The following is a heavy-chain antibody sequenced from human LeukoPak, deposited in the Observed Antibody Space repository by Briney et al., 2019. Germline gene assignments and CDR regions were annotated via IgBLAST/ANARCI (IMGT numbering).Heavy chain of an antibody. CDR2: FYSGGSI. J-gene: IGHJ4*02. V-gene: IGHV3-53*01. CDR1: GFDVSTNY. CDR3: AKESGKQQLVRFFDY. Sequence: GGSLRLSCAVSGFDVSTNYMSWVRQAPGKGLEWVSIFYSGGSIYYADSVKGRFTISRDNSKNTLYLQMNSVRAEDTAVYYCAKESGKQQLVRFFDYWGQGTLVTVSS. D-gene: IGHD6-13*01.